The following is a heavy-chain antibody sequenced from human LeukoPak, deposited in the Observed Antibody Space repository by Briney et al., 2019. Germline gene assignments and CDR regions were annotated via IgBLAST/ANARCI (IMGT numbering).Heavy chain of an antibody. D-gene: IGHD3-9*01. CDR3: ANDRTPYYDILTGYAFDY. CDR2: IRYDGSNK. CDR1: GFTFSSYG. V-gene: IGHV3-30*02. J-gene: IGHJ4*02. Sequence: GGSLRLSCAASGFTFSSYGMHWVRQAPGRGLEWVAFIRYDGSNKYYADSVKGRFTISRDNSKNTLYLQMNSLRAEDTAVYYCANDRTPYYDILTGYAFDYWGQGTLVTVSS.